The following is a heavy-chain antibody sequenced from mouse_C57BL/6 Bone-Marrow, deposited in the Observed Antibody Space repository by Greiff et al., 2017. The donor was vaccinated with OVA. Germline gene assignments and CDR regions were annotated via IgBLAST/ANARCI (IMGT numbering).Heavy chain of an antibody. D-gene: IGHD1-1*01. CDR1: GYTFTSYW. CDR3: ARGELNYYGSSYVFDY. Sequence: QVQLQQPGAELVRPGSSVKLSCKASGYTFTSYWMHWVKQRPIQGLEWIGNIDPSDSETHYNQKFKDKATLTVDKSSSTAYMQLSSLTSEDSAIYYCARGELNYYGSSYVFDYWGQGTTLTVSS. V-gene: IGHV1-52*01. J-gene: IGHJ2*01. CDR2: IDPSDSET.